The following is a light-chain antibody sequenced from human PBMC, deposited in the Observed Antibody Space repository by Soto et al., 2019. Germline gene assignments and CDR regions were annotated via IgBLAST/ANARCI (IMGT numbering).Light chain of an antibody. J-gene: IGKJ5*01. V-gene: IGKV3-11*01. Sequence: EIVLTQSPGTLSMSPGESATLSCRASQSVGIYLGWYQQRPGQAPRLLIYDASHRAGGIPARFSGSGSGTDFTLTINSLDPEDFAVYYCQHRYSWPPAFGQGTGLDI. CDR3: QHRYSWPPA. CDR1: QSVGIY. CDR2: DAS.